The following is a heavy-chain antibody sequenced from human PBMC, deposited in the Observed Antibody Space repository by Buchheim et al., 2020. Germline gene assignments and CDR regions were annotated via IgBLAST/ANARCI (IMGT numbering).Heavy chain of an antibody. CDR1: GFTFSSYS. V-gene: IGHV3-48*01. D-gene: IGHD3-3*01. CDR3: ARELEWLYNYYYYGMDV. CDR2: ITSSSSTI. Sequence: EVQLVESGGALVQPGGSLRLSCAASGFTFSSYSMSWVRQAPGKGLEWVSYITSSSSTIYHADSVKGRFTISRDNSKNTLYLQMNSLRAEDTAVYYCARELEWLYNYYYYGMDVWGQGTT. J-gene: IGHJ6*02.